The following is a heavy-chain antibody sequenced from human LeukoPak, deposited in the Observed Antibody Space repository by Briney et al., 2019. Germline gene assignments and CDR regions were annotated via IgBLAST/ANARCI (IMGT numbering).Heavy chain of an antibody. CDR2: VHHSADT. V-gene: IGHV4-38-2*02. D-gene: IGHD3-10*01. CDR3: AGYGHWFDP. CDR1: GYSISSGYY. Sequence: SETLSLTCTVSGYSISSGYYWGWIRQPPGKGLEWIGSVHHSADTYYNPSLKSRLTISIDTSKNQFSLKLNSVTAADTAVYYCAGYGHWFDPWGQGTLVTVSS. J-gene: IGHJ5*02.